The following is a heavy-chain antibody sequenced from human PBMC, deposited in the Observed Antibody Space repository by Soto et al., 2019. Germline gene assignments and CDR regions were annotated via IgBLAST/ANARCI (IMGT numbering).Heavy chain of an antibody. Sequence: ASVKVSCKASGCTFSSYTISWVRQAPGQGLEWMGWIIPNIGITNYARKFQGWVTMTRDSSISTAYMELSKLTSHDTAVYYCARGRTFYDILTGYPDHFDFWGQGTLATVS. CDR1: GCTFSSYT. J-gene: IGHJ4*02. V-gene: IGHV1-2*04. CDR3: ARGRTFYDILTGYPDHFDF. CDR2: IIPNIGIT. D-gene: IGHD3-9*01.